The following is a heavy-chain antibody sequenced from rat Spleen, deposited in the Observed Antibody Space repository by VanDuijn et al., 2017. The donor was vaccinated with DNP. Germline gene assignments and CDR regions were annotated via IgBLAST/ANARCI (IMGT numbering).Heavy chain of an antibody. V-gene: IGHV5-27*01. CDR2: IGATGGST. J-gene: IGHJ2*01. CDR3: TSGLY. CDR1: GFTFSNYY. Sequence: EVQVVESGGGLVQPGRSLKLSCAASGFTFSNYYMAWVRQAPKKGLEWVASIGATGGSTSYRDSVKGRFTISRDNARSTLYLQMDSLRSEDTATYYCTSGLYWGQGVMVTVSS. D-gene: IGHD1-7*01.